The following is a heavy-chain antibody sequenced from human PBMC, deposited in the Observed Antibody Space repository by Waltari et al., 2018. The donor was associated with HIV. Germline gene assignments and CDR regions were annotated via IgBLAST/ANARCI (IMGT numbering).Heavy chain of an antibody. J-gene: IGHJ4*02. Sequence: EVQLVESGGTLVQPGGSLRLSCSASAFTLSSYAIHWVRQTPGKVLEYVSGISCVGQSTYYAGSLKGRFTITRDNSKNTVWLQMRSLRAEDTAVYYCAKGNYDVLTGYYGPSFEYWGQGTLVTVSS. D-gene: IGHD3-9*01. CDR3: AKGNYDVLTGYYGPSFEY. CDR1: AFTLSSYA. CDR2: ISCVGQST. V-gene: IGHV3-64D*06.